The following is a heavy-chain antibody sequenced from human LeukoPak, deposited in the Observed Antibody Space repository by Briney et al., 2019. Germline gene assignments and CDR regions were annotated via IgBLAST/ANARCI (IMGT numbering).Heavy chain of an antibody. D-gene: IGHD1-1*01. CDR1: GFTFSRYN. CDR3: VRDDPGVQQERRLSPFDI. J-gene: IGHJ3*02. V-gene: IGHV3-21*04. CDR2: ISKSRNYI. Sequence: GGSLRLSCAASGFTFSRYNMNWVRQAPGQGLEWVACISKSRNYIYYADSVKGRFTISRDDAKSSLYLQMDSLSVEDTALYYCVRDDPGVQQERRLSPFDIWGQGTMVTVSS.